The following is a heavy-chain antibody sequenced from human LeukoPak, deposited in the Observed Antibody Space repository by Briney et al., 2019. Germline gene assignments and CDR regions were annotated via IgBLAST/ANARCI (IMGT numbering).Heavy chain of an antibody. D-gene: IGHD3-22*01. CDR2: IYHSGNS. J-gene: IGHJ4*02. CDR1: GDSINSGHYY. V-gene: IGHV4-39*07. Sequence: PSETLSLNCSVSGDSINSGHYYWAWVRQPPGKGLEWIGTIYHSGNSVYNLSLKSRLTISVDTSKNQFSLNLSSVTAADTAIYYCARDWNYYDTSGYHRPFDYWGQGTLVTVSS. CDR3: ARDWNYYDTSGYHRPFDY.